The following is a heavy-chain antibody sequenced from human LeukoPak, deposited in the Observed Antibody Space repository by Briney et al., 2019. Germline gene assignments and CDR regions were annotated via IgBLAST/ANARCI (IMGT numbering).Heavy chain of an antibody. CDR2: IKQDGSEK. CDR3: AKGGGEAYYYYYMDV. Sequence: GGSLRLSCAASGFTFSSYWMSWVRQAPGKGLEWVANIKQDGSEKYYVDSVKGRFTISRDNAKNSLYLQMNDLRSEDMAMYYCAKGGGEAYYYYYMDVWGKGTTVTVSS. CDR1: GFTFSSYW. J-gene: IGHJ6*03. V-gene: IGHV3-7*03. D-gene: IGHD5-12*01.